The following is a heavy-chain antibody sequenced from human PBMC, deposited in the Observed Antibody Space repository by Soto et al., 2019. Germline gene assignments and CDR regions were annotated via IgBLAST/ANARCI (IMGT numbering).Heavy chain of an antibody. CDR2: IKSKTDGGTT. J-gene: IGHJ4*02. V-gene: IGHV3-15*01. CDR3: TTDVHDYGDYVSRTFDY. Sequence: GGSLRLSCAASGFTFSNAWMSWVRQAPGKGLEWVGRIKSKTDGGTTDYAAPVKGRFTISRDDSKNTLYLQMNSLKTEDTAVYYCTTDVHDYGDYVSRTFDYWGQGTLVTVST. CDR1: GFTFSNAW. D-gene: IGHD4-17*01.